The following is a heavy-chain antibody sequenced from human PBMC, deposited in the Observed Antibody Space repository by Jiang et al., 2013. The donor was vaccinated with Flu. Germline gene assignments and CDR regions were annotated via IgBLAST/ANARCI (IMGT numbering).Heavy chain of an antibody. CDR1: SVSSNSAA. V-gene: IGHV6-1*01. J-gene: IGHJ6*02. Sequence: SVSSNSAAWNWIRQSPSRGLEWLGRTYYRSKWYNDYAVSVKSRITINPDTSKNQFSLQLNSVTPEDTAVYYCARGHSSSWYVYYYYYGMDVWGQGTTVTVSS. CDR2: TYYRSKWYN. D-gene: IGHD6-13*01. CDR3: ARGHSSSWYVYYYYYGMDV.